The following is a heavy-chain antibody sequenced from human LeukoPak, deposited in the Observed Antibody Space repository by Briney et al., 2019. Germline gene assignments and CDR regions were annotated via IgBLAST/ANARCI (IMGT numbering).Heavy chain of an antibody. V-gene: IGHV4-34*01. CDR3: ARTRGMSY. CDR2: INHSGST. J-gene: IGHJ4*02. Sequence: KPFETLSLTCAVYGGSFSGYYWSWIRQPPGKGLEWIGEINHSGSTNYNPSLKSRVTISVDTSKNQFSLKLSSVTAADTAVYYCARTRGMSYWGQGTLVTVSS. CDR1: GGSFSGYY. D-gene: IGHD3-16*01.